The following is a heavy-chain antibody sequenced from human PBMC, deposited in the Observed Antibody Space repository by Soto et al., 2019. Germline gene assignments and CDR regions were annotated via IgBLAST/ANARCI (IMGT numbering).Heavy chain of an antibody. J-gene: IGHJ4*02. V-gene: IGHV3-30-3*01. D-gene: IGHD6-13*01. CDR1: GFTFSSYA. Sequence: GGSLRLSCAASGFTFSSYAMHWVRQAPGKGLEWVAVISYDGSNKYYADSVKGRFTISRDNSKNTLYLQMNSLRAEDTAVYYCERGTSIEAAGTFDYWGQGTLVTVSS. CDR2: ISYDGSNK. CDR3: ERGTSIEAAGTFDY.